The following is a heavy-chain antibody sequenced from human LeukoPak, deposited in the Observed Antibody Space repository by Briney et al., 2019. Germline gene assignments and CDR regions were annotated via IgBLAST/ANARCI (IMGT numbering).Heavy chain of an antibody. D-gene: IGHD1-26*01. CDR1: GFTFSSYG. J-gene: IGHJ4*02. V-gene: IGHV3-30*18. CDR2: ISYDGSNK. Sequence: PGGSLRLSCAASGFTFSSYGMHWFRQAPGKGLEWVAVISYDGSNKYYADSVKGRFTISRDNSKNTLYLQMNSLRAEDTAVYYCAKDPEWELLRGAFDYWGQGTLVTVSP. CDR3: AKDPEWELLRGAFDY.